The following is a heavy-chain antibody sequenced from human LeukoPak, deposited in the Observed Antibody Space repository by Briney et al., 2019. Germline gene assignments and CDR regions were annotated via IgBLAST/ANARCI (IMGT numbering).Heavy chain of an antibody. J-gene: IGHJ4*02. CDR1: GGSFSGYY. CDR2: INHSGST. Sequence: SETLSLTCAVYGGSFSGYYWSWIRQPPGKGLEWIGEINHSGSTNYNPSLKSRVTISVDTSKNQFSLKLSSVTAADTAVYYCARRCDCYLGDFDYWGQGTLVTVSS. CDR3: ARRCDCYLGDFDY. D-gene: IGHD2-21*02. V-gene: IGHV4-34*01.